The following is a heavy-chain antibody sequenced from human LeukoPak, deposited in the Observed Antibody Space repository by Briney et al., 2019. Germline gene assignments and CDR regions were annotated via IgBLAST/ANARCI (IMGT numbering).Heavy chain of an antibody. D-gene: IGHD5-24*01. CDR3: ARDRVEMATTDAFDI. Sequence: GASVKVSCKASGGTFISYAISWVRQAPGQGLEWMGGIIPIFGTANYAQKFQGRVTITADESTSTAYMELSSLRSEDTAVYYCARDRVEMATTDAFDIWGQGTMVTVSS. CDR1: GGTFISYA. V-gene: IGHV1-69*13. J-gene: IGHJ3*02. CDR2: IIPIFGTA.